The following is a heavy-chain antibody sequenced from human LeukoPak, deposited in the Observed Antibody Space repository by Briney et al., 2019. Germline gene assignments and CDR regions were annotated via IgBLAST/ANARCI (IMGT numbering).Heavy chain of an antibody. D-gene: IGHD5-18*01. CDR1: GFTFSSSY. CDR3: TRDRYGD. Sequence: GGSLRLSCVASGFTFSSSYMSCVRQAPGKGLEWLANIKYDGSAQFYVDSLKGRFTISRDNAKNSLYLQMNSLRVEDTAVYYCTRDRYGDWGQGTLVTVSS. CDR2: IKYDGSAQ. V-gene: IGHV3-7*05. J-gene: IGHJ4*02.